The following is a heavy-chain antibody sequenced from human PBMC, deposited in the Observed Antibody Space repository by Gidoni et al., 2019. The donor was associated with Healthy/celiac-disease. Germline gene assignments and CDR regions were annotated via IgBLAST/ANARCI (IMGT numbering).Heavy chain of an antibody. D-gene: IGHD3-22*01. CDR2: ISYDGSNK. CDR3: ARPLYYYDSSGFDY. CDR1: GFTFSSYA. J-gene: IGHJ4*02. V-gene: IGHV3-30-3*01. Sequence: QVQLVESGGGVVQPGRSLRLSCAASGFTFSSYAMHWVRQAPGKGLEWVAVISYDGSNKYYADSVKGRFTISRDNSKNTLYLQMNSLRAEDTAVYYCARPLYYYDSSGFDYWGQGTLVTVSS.